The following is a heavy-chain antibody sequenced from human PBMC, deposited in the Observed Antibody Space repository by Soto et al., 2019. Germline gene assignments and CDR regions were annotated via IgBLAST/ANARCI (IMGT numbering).Heavy chain of an antibody. CDR2: IYHTGST. J-gene: IGHJ6*02. D-gene: IGHD3-22*01. Sequence: PSETLSLTCAVSGVSISGGVNWWSWVRQPPGKGLEWIGEIYHTGSTNYNSSLKSRVTISVDTSKNQFSLKLSSVTAADTAVYYCARGSLTYYYDSSGYYPIYGMDVWGQGTTVTVSS. V-gene: IGHV4-4*02. CDR3: ARGSLTYYYDSSGYYPIYGMDV. CDR1: GVSISGGVNW.